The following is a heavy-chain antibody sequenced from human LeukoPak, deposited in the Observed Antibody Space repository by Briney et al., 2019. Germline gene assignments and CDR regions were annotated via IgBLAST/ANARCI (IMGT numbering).Heavy chain of an antibody. CDR2: INTSGGST. Sequence: GGSLRLSCAASGFTFSSYGMSWVRQAPGKGLEWVSAINTSGGSTYYADSVKGRFTISRDNSKNTLYLQMNSLRAEDTAVYYCARRLRRNYFDYWGQGTLVTVSS. D-gene: IGHD4-17*01. CDR3: ARRLRRNYFDY. CDR1: GFTFSSYG. J-gene: IGHJ4*02. V-gene: IGHV3-23*01.